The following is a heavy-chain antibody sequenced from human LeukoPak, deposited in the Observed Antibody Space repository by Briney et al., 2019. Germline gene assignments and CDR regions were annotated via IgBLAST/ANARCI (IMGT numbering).Heavy chain of an antibody. V-gene: IGHV3-21*01. CDR1: GFTFSSYT. J-gene: IGHJ4*02. CDR3: ARDFVGAFDY. D-gene: IGHD1-26*01. Sequence: GGSLRLSCAASGFTFSSYTMNWVRQAPGRGLEWVSSITSSSSYTYYADSVKGRCTISRDNAKNSLYLQMNSLRAEDTAVYYCARDFVGAFDYWGQGTLVAVSS. CDR2: ITSSSSYT.